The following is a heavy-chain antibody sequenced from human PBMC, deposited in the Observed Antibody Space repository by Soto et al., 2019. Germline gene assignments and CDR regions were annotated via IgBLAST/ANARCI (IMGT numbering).Heavy chain of an antibody. J-gene: IGHJ3*02. CDR2: ISGSGGST. Sequence: GGSLRLSCAASGFTFSSYAMSWVRQAPGKGLEWVSAISGSGGSTYYADSVKGRFTISRDNSKNTLYLQMNSLRAEDTAVYYCAKDLRGSSGWIIFAFDIWGQGTMVTVSS. D-gene: IGHD6-19*01. CDR1: GFTFSSYA. CDR3: AKDLRGSSGWIIFAFDI. V-gene: IGHV3-23*01.